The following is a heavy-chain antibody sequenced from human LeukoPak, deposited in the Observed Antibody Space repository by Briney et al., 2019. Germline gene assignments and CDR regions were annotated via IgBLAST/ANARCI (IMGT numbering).Heavy chain of an antibody. CDR2: MNPNSGNT. D-gene: IGHD3-10*01. CDR3: ARGAGYGSGSRDY. CDR1: GYTFTSYD. J-gene: IGHJ4*02. Sequence: ASVKVSCKASGYTFTSYDINWMRQAAGQGLEWMGWMNPNSGNTGYPQQFQGRVTMTRNISISTAYMEPSSLKSDDTAVYYCARGAGYGSGSRDYWGQGTLVTVSS. V-gene: IGHV1-8*01.